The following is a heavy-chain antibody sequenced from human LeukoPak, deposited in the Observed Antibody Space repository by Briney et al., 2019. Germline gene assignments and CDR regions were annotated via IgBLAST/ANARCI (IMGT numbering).Heavy chain of an antibody. D-gene: IGHD3-3*01. V-gene: IGHV1-69*01. Sequence: ASVKVSCKASGGTFSSYAISWVRQAPGQGLEWMGGIIPIFGTANYAQKFQGRVTITADEPTSTAYMELSSLRSEDTAVYYCARAANYDFWSGYYTGSTYNWFDPWGQGTLVTVSS. CDR2: IIPIFGTA. CDR1: GGTFSSYA. J-gene: IGHJ5*02. CDR3: ARAANYDFWSGYYTGSTYNWFDP.